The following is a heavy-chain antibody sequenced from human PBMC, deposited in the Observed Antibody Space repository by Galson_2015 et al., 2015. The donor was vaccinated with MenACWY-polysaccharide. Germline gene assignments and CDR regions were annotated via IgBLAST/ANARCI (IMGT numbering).Heavy chain of an antibody. CDR1: GFTFKNYW. V-gene: IGHV3-7*01. Sequence: SLRLSCAVSGFTFKNYWMSWVRQAPGKGLEWVANIKKDGSEKYCVDSVKGRFTISRDNGRSSLYLQMNGLRAEGTAVYYCARGHYGMDVWGQGTPVSVS. CDR3: ARGHYGMDV. CDR2: IKKDGSEK. J-gene: IGHJ6*02.